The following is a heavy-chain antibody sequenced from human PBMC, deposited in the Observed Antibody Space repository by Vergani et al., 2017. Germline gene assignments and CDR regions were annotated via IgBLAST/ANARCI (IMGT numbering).Heavy chain of an antibody. D-gene: IGHD2-21*01. Sequence: EVQLLESGGGLVQPGGSLRLSCAASGFTFSSYAMIWVRQAPGKGLEWVSAISGSGGSTYYADSVKGRFTISRDNSKNTLYLQMNSLRAEDTAVYYCARSSASGGGDRRILQHWGQGTLVTVSS. V-gene: IGHV3-23*01. CDR2: ISGSGGST. CDR1: GFTFSSYA. CDR3: ARSSASGGGDRRILQH. J-gene: IGHJ1*01.